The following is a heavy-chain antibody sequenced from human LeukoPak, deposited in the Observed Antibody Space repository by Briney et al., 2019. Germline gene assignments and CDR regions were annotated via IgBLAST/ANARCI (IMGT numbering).Heavy chain of an antibody. D-gene: IGHD5-18*01. CDR3: ARQGYSSGYYFDY. V-gene: IGHV4-39*01. CDR2: IYYSGSA. Sequence: SETLSLTCTVSGGSISTGSYFWGWIRQPPGKGLEWIGSIYYSGSAYYNPSLKSRVTISVDTSRNQFSLELRTVTAADTAVYYCARQGYSSGYYFDYWGQGTLVTVSS. CDR1: GGSISTGSYF. J-gene: IGHJ4*02.